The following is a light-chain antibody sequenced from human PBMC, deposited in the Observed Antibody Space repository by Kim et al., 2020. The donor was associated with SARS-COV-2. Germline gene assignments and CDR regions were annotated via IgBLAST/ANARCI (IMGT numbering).Light chain of an antibody. Sequence: DIVMTQSPDSLAVSLGERATINCKSSQSVLYSSTNKNYLAWYQQKPGQPLKLLLYWASTRESGVPDRLSGSGSGTDFTLTISTLQAEDVAVYYCQQYYSTPYTFGQGTKLEI. CDR1: QSVLYSSTNKNY. J-gene: IGKJ2*01. V-gene: IGKV4-1*01. CDR3: QQYYSTPYT. CDR2: WAS.